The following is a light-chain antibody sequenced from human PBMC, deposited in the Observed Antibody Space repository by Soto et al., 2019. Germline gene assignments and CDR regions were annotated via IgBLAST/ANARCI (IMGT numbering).Light chain of an antibody. CDR3: QQSYSTPT. J-gene: IGKJ4*01. Sequence: IQMTQSPSSLSASVGDSVTINCRASQSISSYLNWYQQKPGKAPKLLIYAASRLQSGVPSRFSGSGSGTDFTLTISRLQPEDFATYYCQQSYSTPTFGGGTKVDI. V-gene: IGKV1-39*01. CDR2: AAS. CDR1: QSISSY.